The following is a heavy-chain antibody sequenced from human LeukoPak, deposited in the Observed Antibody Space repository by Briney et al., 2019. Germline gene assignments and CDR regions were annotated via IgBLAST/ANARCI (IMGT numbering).Heavy chain of an antibody. J-gene: IGHJ6*04. Sequence: GSLRLSCAASGFTVSSYEMNWVRQAPGKGLEWISYISSSGNTIYYADSVKGRFTISRDNAKNSVYLQMNSLRAEDTAVYYCAELGITMIGGVWGKGTTVTISS. D-gene: IGHD3-10*02. CDR3: AELGITMIGGV. V-gene: IGHV3-48*03. CDR1: GFTVSSYE. CDR2: ISSSGNTI.